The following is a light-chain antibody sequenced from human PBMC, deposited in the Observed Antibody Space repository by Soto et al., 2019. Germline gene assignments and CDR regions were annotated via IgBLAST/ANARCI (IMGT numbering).Light chain of an antibody. Sequence: EIVLTQSPGTLSLSPGERATLSCRASQSVSSTYVAWYQQKPGQALRLLIYGAASRATGIPDRFSGSGSGTDFTLTISRLEPEDFAVYYCQQYGSSPPTFGQGTKLEIK. V-gene: IGKV3-20*01. CDR2: GAA. J-gene: IGKJ2*01. CDR1: QSVSSTY. CDR3: QQYGSSPPT.